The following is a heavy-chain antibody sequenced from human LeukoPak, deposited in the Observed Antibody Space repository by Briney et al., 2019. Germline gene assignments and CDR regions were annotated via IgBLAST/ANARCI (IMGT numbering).Heavy chain of an antibody. J-gene: IGHJ4*02. CDR2: IYPGDSDT. Sequence: GESLKISCKGSGYSFTSYWICWVRQMPGKGLEWMGFIYPGDSDTRYSPSSQGQVTISADKSISTAYLQWSSLKASDTAMYYCARRRVDTAMVAFDYWGQGTLVTVSS. D-gene: IGHD5-18*01. V-gene: IGHV5-51*01. CDR3: ARRRVDTAMVAFDY. CDR1: GYSFTSYW.